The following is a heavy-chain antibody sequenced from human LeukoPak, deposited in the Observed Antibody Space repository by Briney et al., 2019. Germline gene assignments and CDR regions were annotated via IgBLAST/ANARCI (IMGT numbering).Heavy chain of an antibody. CDR2: IYYSGST. Sequence: SETLSLTCTVSGGSISSYYWSWIRQPPGKGLEWIGYIYYSGSTNYNPSLKCRVTISVDPSKNQFSLKLSSVTAADTAVYYCARAHSGSIYYGMDVWGQGTTVTVSS. D-gene: IGHD2-21*01. CDR3: ARAHSGSIYYGMDV. CDR1: GGSISSYY. J-gene: IGHJ6*02. V-gene: IGHV4-59*01.